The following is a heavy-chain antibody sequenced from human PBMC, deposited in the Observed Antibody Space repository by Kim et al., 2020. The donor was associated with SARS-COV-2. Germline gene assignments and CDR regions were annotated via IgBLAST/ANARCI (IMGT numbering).Heavy chain of an antibody. CDR3: ASESALYSGYDKT. Sequence: SVKVSCKASGGTFSSYAISWVRQAPGQGLEWMGGIIPIFGTANYAQKFQGRVTITADESTSTAYMELSSLRSEDTAVYYCASESALYSGYDKTWGQGTLVTVSS. V-gene: IGHV1-69*13. J-gene: IGHJ4*02. D-gene: IGHD5-12*01. CDR1: GGTFSSYA. CDR2: IIPIFGTA.